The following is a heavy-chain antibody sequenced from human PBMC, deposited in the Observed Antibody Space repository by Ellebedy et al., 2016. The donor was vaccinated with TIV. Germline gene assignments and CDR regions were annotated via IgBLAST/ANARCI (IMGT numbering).Heavy chain of an antibody. CDR1: GLTFSSYS. Sequence: PGGSLRLSCAASGLTFSSYSMNWVRQAPGKGLEWVSSISSSSSYIYYADSVKGRFTISRDNTKNSLYLQMNSLRAEDTAVYYCASSDYSNHNWFDPWGQGTLVTVSS. CDR3: ASSDYSNHNWFDP. J-gene: IGHJ5*02. D-gene: IGHD4-11*01. CDR2: ISSSSSYI. V-gene: IGHV3-21*01.